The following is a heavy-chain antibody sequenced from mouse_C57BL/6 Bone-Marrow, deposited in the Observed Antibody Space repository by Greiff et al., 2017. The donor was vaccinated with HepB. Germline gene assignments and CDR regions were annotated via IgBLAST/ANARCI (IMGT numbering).Heavy chain of an antibody. CDR3: AIYYSNYGYFDY. CDR2: INPNNGGT. CDR1: GYTFTDYY. V-gene: IGHV1-26*01. D-gene: IGHD2-5*01. J-gene: IGHJ2*01. Sequence: VQLQQSGPELVKPGASVKISCKASGYTFTDYYMNWVKQSHGKSLEWIGDINPNNGGTSYNQKFKGKATLTVDKSSSTAYMELRSLTSEDSAVYYCAIYYSNYGYFDYWGQGTTLTVSS.